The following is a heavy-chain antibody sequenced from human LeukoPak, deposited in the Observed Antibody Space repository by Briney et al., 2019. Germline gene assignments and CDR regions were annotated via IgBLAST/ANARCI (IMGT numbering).Heavy chain of an antibody. CDR2: IYPGDSDT. V-gene: IGHV5-51*01. CDR3: ARHTSSWSREDF. Sequence: GESLKISCKGSGYSFATYWIGWVRQMPGKGLVWMGIIYPGDSDTRYNPSFQGQVTISADKSISTAYLQWSSLKASDTAIYYCARHTSSWSREDFWGQGTLVTVSS. D-gene: IGHD6-13*01. CDR1: GYSFATYW. J-gene: IGHJ4*02.